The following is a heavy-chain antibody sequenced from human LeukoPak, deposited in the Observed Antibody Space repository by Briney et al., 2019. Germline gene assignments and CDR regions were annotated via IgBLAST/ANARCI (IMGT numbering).Heavy chain of an antibody. CDR3: ARSLAVAGYYYNYYMDV. Sequence: TSETLSLTCAVSGYSISSGYYWGWIRQPPGKGLEWIGSIYHSGSTYYNPSLKSRVTISVDTSKNQFSLKLSSVTAADTAVYYCARSLAVAGYYYNYYMDVWGKGTTVTVSS. V-gene: IGHV4-38-2*01. CDR1: GYSISSGYY. J-gene: IGHJ6*03. D-gene: IGHD6-19*01. CDR2: IYHSGST.